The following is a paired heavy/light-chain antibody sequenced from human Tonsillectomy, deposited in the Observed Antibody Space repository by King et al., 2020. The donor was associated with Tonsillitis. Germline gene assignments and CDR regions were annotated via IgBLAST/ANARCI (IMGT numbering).Light chain of an antibody. Sequence: DIQMTQSPSSLSASVGDRVTITCRASQSISRYLNWYQQKPGKAPKLLIYAASNLQNGVPSRFSGSGSGTDFTLTISSLQPEDFATYYCQQSYSTAWTFGQGTKVEIK. J-gene: IGKJ1*01. CDR1: QSISRY. CDR3: QQSYSTAWT. V-gene: IGKV1-39*01. CDR2: AAS.
Heavy chain of an antibody. D-gene: IGHD2-2*01. Sequence: QVQLQESGPGLVKPSQTLSLTCTVSGGSISSGSSYWSWIRQPAGKGLEWIGRFYTTGSTNYNPSLKSRVTMSVDTSKNQFSLKLSSVTAADTAVYYCARSRRDILVGDSLGYYYYYVDVWGRGTTVTVSS. CDR3: ARSRRDILVGDSLGYYYYYVDV. V-gene: IGHV4-61*02. CDR1: GGSISSGSSY. J-gene: IGHJ6*03. CDR2: FYTTGST.